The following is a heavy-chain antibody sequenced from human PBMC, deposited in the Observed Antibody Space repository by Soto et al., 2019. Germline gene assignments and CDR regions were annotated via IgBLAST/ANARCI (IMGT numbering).Heavy chain of an antibody. CDR3: ATHEKWWGRFVPERFDY. CDR2: ISSSGSTI. D-gene: IGHD2-8*02. CDR1: GFTFSDYY. J-gene: IGHJ4*02. V-gene: IGHV3-11*01. Sequence: QVQLVESGGGLVKPGGSLRLSCAASGFTFSDYYMSWIRQAPGKGLEWVSYISSSGSTIYYADSVKGRFTISRDNAKNALYLQMNSLRAEDTAVYYWATHEKWWGRFVPERFDYWGQGTLVTVSS.